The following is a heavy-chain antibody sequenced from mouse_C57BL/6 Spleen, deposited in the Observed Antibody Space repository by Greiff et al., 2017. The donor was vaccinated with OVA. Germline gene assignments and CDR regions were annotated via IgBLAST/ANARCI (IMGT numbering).Heavy chain of an antibody. CDR3: ARGGTGYFDV. V-gene: IGHV1-50*01. J-gene: IGHJ1*03. Sequence: QVQLQQSGAELVKPGASVKLSCKASGYTFTSYWMQWVKQRPGQGLEWIGEIDPSDSYTNYNQKFKGKATLTVDTSSSTAYMQRSSLTSEDSAVYYCARGGTGYFDVWGTGTTVTVSS. D-gene: IGHD3-3*01. CDR1: GYTFTSYW. CDR2: IDPSDSYT.